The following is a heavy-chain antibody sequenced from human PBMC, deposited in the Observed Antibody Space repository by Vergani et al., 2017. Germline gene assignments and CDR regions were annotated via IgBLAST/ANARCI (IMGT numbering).Heavy chain of an antibody. CDR3: ARQPSDAYAFDI. CDR1: GGTFSSYA. V-gene: IGHV1-69*06. Sequence: QVQLVQSAAEVKKPGSSVKVSYKASGGTFSSYAISWVRPAPGQGLEWMGGIIPIFGTANYAQQCQGRVPITADKSTSTAYMELSSLRSEDTAVYYCARQPSDAYAFDIWGQGTMVTVSS. CDR2: IIPIFGTA. J-gene: IGHJ3*02.